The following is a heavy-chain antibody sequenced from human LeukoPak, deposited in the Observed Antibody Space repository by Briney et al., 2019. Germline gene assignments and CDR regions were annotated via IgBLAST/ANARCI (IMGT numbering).Heavy chain of an antibody. J-gene: IGHJ4*02. CDR2: IYTSGST. CDR3: ARDLYYYDSSGYFSTFDY. V-gene: IGHV4-4*07. D-gene: IGHD3-22*01. Sequence: PSETLSLTCTVSGGSISSYYWSWIRQPAGKGLEWIGRIYTSGSTNYNPSLKSRVTMSVDTSKNQFSLKLSSVTAADTAVYYCARDLYYYDSSGYFSTFDYWSQGTLVTVSS. CDR1: GGSISSYY.